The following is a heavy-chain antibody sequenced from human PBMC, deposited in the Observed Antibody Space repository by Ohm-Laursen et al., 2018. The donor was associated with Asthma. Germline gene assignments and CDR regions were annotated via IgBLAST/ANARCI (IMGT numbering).Heavy chain of an antibody. D-gene: IGHD1-26*01. V-gene: IGHV3-30-3*01. CDR1: GFTFSSNA. CDR2: ISKDGSNK. Sequence: SLRLSCTASGFTFSSNAMHWVRQAPGKGLEWVAVISKDGSNKYYAESVKGRFTISRDNSMNTLYVQMNSLRAEDTAVYYCAKDWDHGFDYWGQGTLVTVSS. J-gene: IGHJ4*02. CDR3: AKDWDHGFDY.